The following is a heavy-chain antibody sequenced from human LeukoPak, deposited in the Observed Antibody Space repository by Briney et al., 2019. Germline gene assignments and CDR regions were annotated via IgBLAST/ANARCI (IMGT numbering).Heavy chain of an antibody. J-gene: IGHJ4*02. D-gene: IGHD6-19*01. CDR1: GYTFTGYY. CDR3: ARARWLAQFDC. V-gene: IGHV1-2*02. Sequence: GASVKVSCKASGYTFTGYYMHWVRQAPGQGLEWMGWINPNSGGTNYAQKFQGRVTMTTDTSTSTAYMELRSLRSDDTAVYYCARARWLAQFDCWGQGTLVTVSS. CDR2: INPNSGGT.